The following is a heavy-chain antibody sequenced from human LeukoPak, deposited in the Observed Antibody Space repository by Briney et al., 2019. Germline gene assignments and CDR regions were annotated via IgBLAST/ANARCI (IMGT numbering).Heavy chain of an antibody. CDR1: GFTFSSYA. D-gene: IGHD3-22*01. J-gene: IGHJ4*02. Sequence: VGSLRLSCAASGFTFSSYAMSWVRQAPGKGLEWVSAISGSSGSTYYADSVKGRFTISRDNSKNTLYLQMNSLRAEDTAVYYCAKEVTRGYYYDSSGLDYWGQGTLVTVSS. CDR2: ISGSSGST. V-gene: IGHV3-23*01. CDR3: AKEVTRGYYYDSSGLDY.